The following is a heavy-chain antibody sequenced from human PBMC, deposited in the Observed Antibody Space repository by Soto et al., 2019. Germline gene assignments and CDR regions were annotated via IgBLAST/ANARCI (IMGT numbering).Heavy chain of an antibody. V-gene: IGHV1-24*01. D-gene: IGHD3-9*01. CDR2: FDPEDGET. CDR1: GYTFTSYG. CDR3: ATFDILTGYYISNWFDP. J-gene: IGHJ5*02. Sequence: ASVKVSCKASGYTFTSYGISWVRQAPGQGLEWMGGFDPEDGETIYAQKFQGRVTMTEDTSTDTAYMELSSLRSEDTAVYYCATFDILTGYYISNWFDPWGQGTLVTVSS.